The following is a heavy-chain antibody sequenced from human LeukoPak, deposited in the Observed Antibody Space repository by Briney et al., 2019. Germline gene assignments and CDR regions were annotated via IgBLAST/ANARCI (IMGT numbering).Heavy chain of an antibody. CDR3: ARATGTTSLYYYGMDV. CDR1: GGSISSYY. CDR2: IYYSGST. J-gene: IGHJ6*02. Sequence: SEALSLTCTVSGGSISSYYWSWIRQPPGKGLEWIGYIYYSGSTNYNPSLKSRVTISVDTSKNQFSLKLSSVTAADTAVYYCARATGTTSLYYYGMDVWGQGTTVTVSS. V-gene: IGHV4-59*01. D-gene: IGHD1-7*01.